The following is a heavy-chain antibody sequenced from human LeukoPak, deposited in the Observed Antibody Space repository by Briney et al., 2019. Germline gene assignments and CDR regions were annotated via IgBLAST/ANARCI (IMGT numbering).Heavy chain of an antibody. J-gene: IGHJ4*02. CDR3: ARDLRKGAYFDY. CDR1: GFTFFTYG. Sequence: PGRSLRLSCAASGFTFFTYGMRWVRQTPGKGLEWVALIWYDGSDNYYADSVKGRFTISRDNSKNTLYLQMNGLRADDTAVYYCARDLRKGAYFDYWGQGTLVTVSS. V-gene: IGHV3-33*01. D-gene: IGHD3-16*01. CDR2: IWYDGSDN.